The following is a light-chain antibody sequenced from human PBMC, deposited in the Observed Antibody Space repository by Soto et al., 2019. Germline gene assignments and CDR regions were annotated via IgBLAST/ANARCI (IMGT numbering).Light chain of an antibody. J-gene: IGKJ4*01. CDR2: GAS. Sequence: EIVMTQSPATLSVCPGERATLSCRASQSVSSNLAWYQQKPGQAPRLLIYGASTRATGIPTRFSGSGSGTDFTLTIGSLEPEDFAVYYCQQRSEWPLTFGGGTRVEIK. CDR3: QQRSEWPLT. V-gene: IGKV3-15*01. CDR1: QSVSSN.